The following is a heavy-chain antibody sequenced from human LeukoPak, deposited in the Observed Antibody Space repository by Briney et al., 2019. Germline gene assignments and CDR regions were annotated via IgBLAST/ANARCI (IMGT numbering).Heavy chain of an antibody. CDR3: ARDVGARLPGY. CDR1: GGSISSNSYY. V-gene: IGHV4-39*07. CDR2: IYYSGST. Sequence: PSETLSLTCTVSGGSISSNSYYWGWIRQPPGKGLEWIGSIYYSGSTYYNPSLQSRVTISADTSKNQFSLKLTSVTAADTAVYYCARDVGARLPGYWGQGTLVTVSS. D-gene: IGHD6-6*01. J-gene: IGHJ4*02.